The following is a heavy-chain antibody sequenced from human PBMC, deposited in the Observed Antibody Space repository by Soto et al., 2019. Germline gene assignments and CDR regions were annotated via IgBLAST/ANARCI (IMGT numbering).Heavy chain of an antibody. CDR3: ERHDHYYGSGSYDY. Sequence: SETLSLTCTVSGGSISSSSYYWDWIRQPPGKGLEWIGSIYYSGSTYYNPSLKSRVTISVDTTKNQFSLKQSSVTAADTAVYYCERHDHYYGSGSYDYWGQGTLVTVSS. CDR1: GGSISSSSYY. J-gene: IGHJ4*02. V-gene: IGHV4-39*01. D-gene: IGHD3-10*01. CDR2: IYYSGST.